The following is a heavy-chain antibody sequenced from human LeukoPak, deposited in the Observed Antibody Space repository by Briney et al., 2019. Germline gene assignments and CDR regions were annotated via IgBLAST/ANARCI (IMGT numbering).Heavy chain of an antibody. V-gene: IGHV1-3*03. CDR2: INAGNGNT. J-gene: IGHJ5*02. D-gene: IGHD2-2*01. Sequence: GASVKVSCKASGYTFTSYAMHWVRQAPGQRLEWMGWINAGNGNTKYSQEFQGRVTITRDTSASTAYMELSSLRSEDMAVYYCARGGYCSSTSCYPGWFDPWGQGTLVTVSS. CDR1: GYTFTSYA. CDR3: ARGGYCSSTSCYPGWFDP.